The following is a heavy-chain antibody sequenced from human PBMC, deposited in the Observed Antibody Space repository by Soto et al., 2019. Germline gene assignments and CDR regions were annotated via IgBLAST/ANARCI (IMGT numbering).Heavy chain of an antibody. Sequence: QVQLQQWGAGLLKPSETLSLTCAVYGGSFSGYYCSWIRQPPGKWLEWIGEINHSGSTNYNPSLKSRVTISVDTSKNQFSLKMSSVTAADTAVYYCANLVGATTGADYWGQGTLVTVSS. CDR3: ANLVGATTGADY. J-gene: IGHJ4*02. CDR1: GGSFSGYY. V-gene: IGHV4-34*01. CDR2: INHSGST. D-gene: IGHD1-26*01.